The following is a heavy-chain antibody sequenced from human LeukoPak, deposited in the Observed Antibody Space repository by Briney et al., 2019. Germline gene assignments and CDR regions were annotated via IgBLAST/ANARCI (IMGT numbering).Heavy chain of an antibody. CDR3: AKGITDGGNGKYFDY. CDR1: GYTFTGYY. CDR2: INPDSGGT. J-gene: IGHJ4*02. V-gene: IGHV1-2*02. D-gene: IGHD4-23*01. Sequence: ASVKVSCKASGYTFTGYYIHWVRQAPGQGLEWMGWINPDSGGTNYAQIFQGRVTMTRDTSISTAYMELNRLRSEDTAVYYCAKGITDGGNGKYFDYWGQGTLVTVSS.